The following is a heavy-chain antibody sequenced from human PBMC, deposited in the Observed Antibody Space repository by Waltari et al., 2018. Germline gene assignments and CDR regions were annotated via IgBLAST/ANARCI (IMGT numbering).Heavy chain of an antibody. CDR1: GFTVSSNY. D-gene: IGHD3-10*01. V-gene: IGHV3-66*02. CDR3: ARARGVGLRRNWYFDL. CDR2: IYSGGST. J-gene: IGHJ2*01. Sequence: EVQLVESGGGLVQPGGSLRLSCAASGFTVSSNYMSWVRQAPGKGLEWVSVIYSGGSTYYADSVKGRFTISRDNSKNTLYLQMNSLRAEDTAVYYCARARGVGLRRNWYFDLWGRGTLVTVSS.